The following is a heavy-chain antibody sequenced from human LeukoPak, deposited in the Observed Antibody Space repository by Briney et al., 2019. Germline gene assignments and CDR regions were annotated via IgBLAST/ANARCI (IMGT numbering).Heavy chain of an antibody. J-gene: IGHJ4*02. V-gene: IGHV3-48*03. D-gene: IGHD3-22*01. CDR1: GFTFSTYE. Sequence: GGSLRLSCAASGFTFSTYEMTWVRQSPGKGLEWVSYISSSGSTIDYADSVKGRFTISRDNARNSLYLHMNSLRAADTAVYYCARDNYDSSGPYYFDYWGQGTLVTVSS. CDR2: ISSSGSTI. CDR3: ARDNYDSSGPYYFDY.